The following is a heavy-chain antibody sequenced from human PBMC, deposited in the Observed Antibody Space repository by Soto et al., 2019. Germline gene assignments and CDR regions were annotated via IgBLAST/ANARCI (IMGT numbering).Heavy chain of an antibody. Sequence: GASVKVSCKASGGTFSSYAISWVRQAPGQGLEWMGGIIPIFGTANYAQKFQGRVTITADESTSTAYMELSSLRSEDTAVYYCARDRHTYCGGDCYSEADAFDIWGQGTMVT. CDR2: IIPIFGTA. J-gene: IGHJ3*02. V-gene: IGHV1-69*13. CDR3: ARDRHTYCGGDCYSEADAFDI. D-gene: IGHD2-21*02. CDR1: GGTFSSYA.